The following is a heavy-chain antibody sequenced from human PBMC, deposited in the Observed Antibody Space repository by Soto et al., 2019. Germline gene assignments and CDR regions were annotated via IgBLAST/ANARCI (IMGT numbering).Heavy chain of an antibody. D-gene: IGHD2-15*01. CDR3: LSPRFDTPGNYYYGMDF. Sequence: EVQLVESGGGLVQPGGSLKLSCAASGFTFSGSAMHWVRQASGKGLEWVGRIRSKANSYATAYAASVKGRFTISRDDSKTTAYLKRKSLKPEDPALYYGLSPRFDTPGNYYYGMDFWAKGPRSPSP. V-gene: IGHV3-73*02. CDR2: IRSKANSYAT. J-gene: IGHJ6*02. CDR1: GFTFSGSA.